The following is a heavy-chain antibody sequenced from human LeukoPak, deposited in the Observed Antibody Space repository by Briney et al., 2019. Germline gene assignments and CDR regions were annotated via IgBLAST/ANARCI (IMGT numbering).Heavy chain of an antibody. CDR1: GFTFSNYG. V-gene: IGHV3-30*03. D-gene: IGHD5-18*01. CDR2: ISYHGGNQ. J-gene: IGHJ4*02. CDR3: ATGDYTAMVT. Sequence: RGSLRLSCAASGFTFSNYGMHWVRQAPGKGLEWVSLISYHGGNQYYADSVKGRFTISRDNSKNTLYLQMNSLRAEDTAVYYCATGDYTAMVTWGQGTLVTVSS.